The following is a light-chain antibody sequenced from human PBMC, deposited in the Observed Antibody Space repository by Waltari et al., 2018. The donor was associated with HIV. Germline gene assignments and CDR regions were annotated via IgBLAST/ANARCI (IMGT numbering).Light chain of an antibody. Sequence: SYVLTQPQSVSLAPGKTDRITWEGYNIPSKNVPWYQQKPGQVPGLVIYDDSDRPSGIPERFSGSNSGNTATLTISRVEAGDEADYYCQVWDSSRDHWVFGGGTKLTVL. J-gene: IGLJ3*02. CDR2: DDS. CDR1: NIPSKN. V-gene: IGLV3-21*04. CDR3: QVWDSSRDHWV.